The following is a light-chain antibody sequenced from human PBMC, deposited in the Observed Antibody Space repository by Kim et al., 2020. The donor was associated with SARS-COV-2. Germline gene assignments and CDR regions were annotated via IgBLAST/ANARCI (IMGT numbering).Light chain of an antibody. J-gene: IGLJ2*01. CDR2: GNN. Sequence: QRVTISCRGSSSNIGTGYDVHWYKNLPGTAPKLLIYGNNNRPSGVPDRFSGSKSGTSASLAITGLQVDDEADYYCQSYDTSLRGVIFGGGTQLTVL. V-gene: IGLV1-40*01. CDR1: SSNIGTGYD. CDR3: QSYDTSLRGVI.